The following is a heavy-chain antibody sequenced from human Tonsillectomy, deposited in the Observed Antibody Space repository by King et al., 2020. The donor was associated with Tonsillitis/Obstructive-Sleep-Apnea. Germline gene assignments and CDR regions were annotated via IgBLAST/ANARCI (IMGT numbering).Heavy chain of an antibody. CDR3: ARGNYDSDAFDI. CDR1: GFSLSTGGVG. D-gene: IGHD3-3*01. J-gene: IGHJ3*02. CDR2: IYWDGDK. Sequence: ITLKESGPTLVKPTQTLTLTCTFSGFSLSTGGVGVDWVRQPPGEALEWLALIYWDGDKRYSPSLKSRLTITKDTSKNQVVLIMTNMDPVDTATYYCARGNYDSDAFDIWGPGTMVTVSS. V-gene: IGHV2-5*02.